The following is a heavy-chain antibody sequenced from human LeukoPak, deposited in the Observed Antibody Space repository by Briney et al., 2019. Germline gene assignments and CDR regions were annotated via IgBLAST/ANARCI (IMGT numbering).Heavy chain of an antibody. Sequence: GGSLRLSCLASGFTFSRYSMKWVRQAPGKGLEWVSSISGSSNDKCYIDSVKGRFTISRDNAKNSLFLQMNSLRAEDTAVYYCVRAEGSSGSSEYFQHWGQGTLVTVSS. CDR2: ISGSSNDK. D-gene: IGHD5-12*01. CDR1: GFTFSRYS. J-gene: IGHJ1*01. V-gene: IGHV3-21*01. CDR3: VRAEGSSGSSEYFQH.